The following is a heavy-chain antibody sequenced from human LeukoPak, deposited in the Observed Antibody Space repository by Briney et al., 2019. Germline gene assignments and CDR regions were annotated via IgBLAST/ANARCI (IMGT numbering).Heavy chain of an antibody. Sequence: SETLSLTCTVSGGSISSSSYYWGWIRQPPGKGLEWIGSIYYSGSTYYNPSLKSRVTISVDTSKNQFSLKLSSVTAADTAVYYCAKRGRMLAYAFEIWGQGTMVTVSS. CDR1: GGSISSSSYY. CDR3: AKRGRMLAYAFEI. D-gene: IGHD2-8*01. V-gene: IGHV4-39*07. CDR2: IYYSGST. J-gene: IGHJ3*02.